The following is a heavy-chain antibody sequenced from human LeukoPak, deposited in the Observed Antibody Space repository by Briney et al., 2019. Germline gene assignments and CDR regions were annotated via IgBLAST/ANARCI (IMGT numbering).Heavy chain of an antibody. CDR1: GGSISSSGYY. CDR2: MYYSGST. Sequence: SETLSLTCTVSGGSISSSGYYWGWIRQPPGNGLEWIGSMYYSGSTYYNPSLKSRVTISVDTSKNQFSLKLSSVTAADTAVYYCARASWQQQSPPYYYYYMDVWGKGTTVTISS. V-gene: IGHV4-39*07. CDR3: ARASWQQQSPPYYYYYMDV. J-gene: IGHJ6*03. D-gene: IGHD6-13*01.